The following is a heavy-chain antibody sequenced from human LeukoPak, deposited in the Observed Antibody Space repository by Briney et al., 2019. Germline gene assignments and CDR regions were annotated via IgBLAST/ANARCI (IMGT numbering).Heavy chain of an antibody. CDR2: ISSSSSTI. J-gene: IGHJ4*02. CDR3: AREETRRVDY. Sequence: GGSLRLSCAASGFTFSSYSMNWVRQAPGKGLEWVSYISSSSSTIYYADSVKGRFTISRDNAKNSLYLQMNSLRAEDTAVYYCAREETRRVDYWGQGTLVTVSS. CDR1: GFTFSSYS. D-gene: IGHD1-14*01. V-gene: IGHV3-48*04.